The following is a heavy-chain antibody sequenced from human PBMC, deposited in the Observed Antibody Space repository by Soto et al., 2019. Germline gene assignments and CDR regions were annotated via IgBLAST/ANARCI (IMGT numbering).Heavy chain of an antibody. CDR3: ARDSGSYYVAYAFDI. V-gene: IGHV1-46*01. CDR1: GYTFTSYY. J-gene: IGHJ3*02. Sequence: ASVKVSCKASGYTFTSYYMHWVRQAPGQGLEWMGIINPSGGSTSYAQKFQGRVTMTRDTSTSTVYMELSSLRSEDTAVYYCARDSGSYYVAYAFDIWGQGTMVTVSS. D-gene: IGHD1-26*01. CDR2: INPSGGST.